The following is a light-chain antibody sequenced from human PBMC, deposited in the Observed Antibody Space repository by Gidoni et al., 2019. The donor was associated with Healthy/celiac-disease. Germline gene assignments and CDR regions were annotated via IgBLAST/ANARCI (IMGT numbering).Light chain of an antibody. Sequence: SSELTQYPAVSVALGQTVRITCQGDSLRSYYARWYQQKPGQAPLLVIYGKNNRPAGIPDRFSGSSSGNTASLTITGAQAEDEADYYCNSRDSSGNHHWVFGGGTKLTVL. V-gene: IGLV3-19*01. CDR1: SLRSYY. CDR2: GKN. J-gene: IGLJ3*02. CDR3: NSRDSSGNHHWV.